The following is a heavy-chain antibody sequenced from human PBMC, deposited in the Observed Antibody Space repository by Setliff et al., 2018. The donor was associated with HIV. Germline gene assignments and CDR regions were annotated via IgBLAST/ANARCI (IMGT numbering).Heavy chain of an antibody. CDR3: ANLWEMGA. D-gene: IGHD1-26*01. CDR1: GFIFSNYW. V-gene: IGHV3-7*03. J-gene: IGHJ5*02. CDR2: IKQDGSEI. Sequence: ETLSLSCAASGFIFSNYWMDWVRQAPGKGLEWVATIKQDGSEIFYVDSVKGRFTISRDNARASLYLEMRSLRAEDTAVYLCANLWEMGAWGQGTLVTVSS.